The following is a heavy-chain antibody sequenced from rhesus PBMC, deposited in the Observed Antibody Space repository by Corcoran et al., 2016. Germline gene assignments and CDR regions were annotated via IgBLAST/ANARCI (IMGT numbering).Heavy chain of an antibody. J-gene: IGHJ4*01. CDR3: ARRPGIAAPFDY. CDR2: IYGSGSST. D-gene: IGHD6-13*01. Sequence: QLQLQESGPGLVKPSETLSVTCAVSGGSISSSYWTWIRQAPGKGLEWIGYIYGSGSSTNYNPSLKSRVTLSVDMSKNQLSLKLSSVTAADTAVYYCARRPGIAAPFDYWGQGVLVTVSS. V-gene: IGHV4-169*01. CDR1: GGSISSSY.